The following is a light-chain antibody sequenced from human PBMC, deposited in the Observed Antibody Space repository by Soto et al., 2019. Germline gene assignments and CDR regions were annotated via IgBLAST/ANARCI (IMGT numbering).Light chain of an antibody. V-gene: IGKV1-5*01. Sequence: IQMTQSPSALSASVGDRVTITCRASQNISTWLAWYQRKPGKAPKSLIYDASSLESGVPSRLSGSGSGTEFTITINNMKHDDSENYYCKHYKAFSKWKFGQGTKVDIK. J-gene: IGKJ1*01. CDR2: DAS. CDR3: KHYKAFSKWK. CDR1: QNISTW.